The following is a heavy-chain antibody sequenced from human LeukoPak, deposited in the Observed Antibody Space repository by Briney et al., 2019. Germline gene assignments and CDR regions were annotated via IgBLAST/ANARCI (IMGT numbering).Heavy chain of an antibody. V-gene: IGHV1-2*02. J-gene: IGHJ3*02. Sequence: ASVKVSCKTSGYTFTAHYMHWVRQAPGQGREWMGWINPNSGGTKYAQNFQGRVTMTRDTSIRTFYMELSRLRSDDTAVYYCARDYYDNSGFGAFDIWGQGTMVTVSS. D-gene: IGHD3-22*01. CDR2: INPNSGGT. CDR3: ARDYYDNSGFGAFDI. CDR1: GYTFTAHY.